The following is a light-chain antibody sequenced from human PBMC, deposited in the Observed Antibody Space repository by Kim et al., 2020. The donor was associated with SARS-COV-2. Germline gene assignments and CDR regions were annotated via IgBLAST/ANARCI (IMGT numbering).Light chain of an antibody. V-gene: IGKV1-27*01. CDR3: QSYNSAPFT. J-gene: IGKJ3*01. Sequence: DIQMTQSPSSLSAPVGDRVTITCRASQGIRNYLAWYHQKPGKAPKLLISAASTLQSGVPSRFSGSGSGTDFTLTISSLQPEDVATYYCQSYNSAPFTFGPGTKVDIK. CDR2: AAS. CDR1: QGIRNY.